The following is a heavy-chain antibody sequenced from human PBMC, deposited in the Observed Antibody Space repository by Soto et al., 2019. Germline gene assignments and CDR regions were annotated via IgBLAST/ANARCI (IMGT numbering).Heavy chain of an antibody. CDR3: ARGDAVTMVRGVSPGWFDP. CDR1: GGSISSGDYY. J-gene: IGHJ5*02. V-gene: IGHV4-30-4*01. Sequence: SETLSLTCTVSGGSISSGDYYWSWIRQPPGKGLEWIGYIYYSGSTYYNPSLKSRVTISVDTSKNQFSLKLSSVTAADAAVYYCARGDAVTMVRGVSPGWFDPWGQGTLVTVSS. CDR2: IYYSGST. D-gene: IGHD3-10*01.